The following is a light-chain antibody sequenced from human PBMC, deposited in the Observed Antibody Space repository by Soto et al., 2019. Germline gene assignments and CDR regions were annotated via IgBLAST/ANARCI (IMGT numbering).Light chain of an antibody. CDR1: QSVGRN. CDR2: GAS. Sequence: ETVMTQSPGTLSVSPGERATLSCRASQSVGRNLAWYQQKPGQAPRLLIYGASTRATGIPARFSGRGSGTEFTLTMSSLQSEDFAVDYCQQYDNWPRTFGQGTKVEIK. J-gene: IGKJ1*01. CDR3: QQYDNWPRT. V-gene: IGKV3-15*01.